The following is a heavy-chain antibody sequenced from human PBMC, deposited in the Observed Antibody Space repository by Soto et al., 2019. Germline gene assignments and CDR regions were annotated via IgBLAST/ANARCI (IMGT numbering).Heavy chain of an antibody. J-gene: IGHJ4*02. V-gene: IGHV3-30*18. CDR1: GFTFSSYG. CDR2: ISYDGSNK. D-gene: IGHD2-2*01. CDR3: AKSMSVYEIVVVPAAILDY. Sequence: QVQLVESGGGVVQPGRSLRLSCAASGFTFSSYGMHWVRQAPGKGLEWVAVISYDGSNKYYADSVKGRFTISRDNSKNPLYLQMNRLRAEDTAVYYCAKSMSVYEIVVVPAAILDYWGQGTLVTVSS.